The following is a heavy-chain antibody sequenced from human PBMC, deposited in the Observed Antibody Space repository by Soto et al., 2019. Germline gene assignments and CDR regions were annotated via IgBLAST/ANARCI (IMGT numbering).Heavy chain of an antibody. D-gene: IGHD6-13*01. J-gene: IGHJ6*02. CDR2: INHSGST. V-gene: IGHV4-34*01. CDR1: GGSFSGYY. CDR3: ARSIAAAGIKEVDYYGMDV. Sequence: SETLSLTCAVYGGSFSGYYWSWIRQPPGKGLEWIGEINHSGSTNYNPSLKSRVTISVDTSKNQFSLKLSSVTAADTAVYYCARSIAAAGIKEVDYYGMDVWGQGTTVTVSS.